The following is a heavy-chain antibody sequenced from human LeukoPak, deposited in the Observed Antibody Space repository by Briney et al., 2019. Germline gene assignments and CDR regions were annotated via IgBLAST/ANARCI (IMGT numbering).Heavy chain of an antibody. J-gene: IGHJ4*02. Sequence: GASVKVSCKASGYTFTDHWIHWVRQAPGEGLDWMGMIKPSDGETRYAQKFQGRVTMTEDTSTDTAYMELSSLRSEDTAVYYCATDRHSSSWYRWDYWGQGTLVTVSS. CDR2: IKPSDGET. CDR3: ATDRHSSSWYRWDY. V-gene: IGHV1-46*01. CDR1: GYTFTDHW. D-gene: IGHD6-13*01.